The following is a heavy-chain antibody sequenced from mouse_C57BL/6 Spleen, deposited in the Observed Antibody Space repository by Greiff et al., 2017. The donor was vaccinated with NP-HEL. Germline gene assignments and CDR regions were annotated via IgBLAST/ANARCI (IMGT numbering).Heavy chain of an antibody. V-gene: IGHV1-55*01. J-gene: IGHJ3*01. CDR1: GYTFTSYW. Sequence: QVQLQQPGAELVKPGASVKMSCKASGYTFTSYWITWVKQRPGQGLEWIGDIYPGSGSTNYNEKLKSKATLTVDTSSSTAYMQLSSLTSEDSAVYYCAREGNYDGGFAYWGQGTLVTVSA. CDR3: AREGNYDGGFAY. CDR2: IYPGSGST. D-gene: IGHD2-4*01.